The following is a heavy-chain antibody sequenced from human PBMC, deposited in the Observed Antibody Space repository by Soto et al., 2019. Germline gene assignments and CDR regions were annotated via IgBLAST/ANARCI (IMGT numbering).Heavy chain of an antibody. Sequence: FGPTLENPAETLTLTCTFSGFSLTTSGVSVGWIRQPPGKALEWLALIYWDNDIRYSPFLKSRLTIAKDTSKNQVVLTMTNMDPVDTATYYCAHAYTGSSWFQNWFDPWGQGTLVTVSS. CDR1: GFSLTTSGVS. CDR2: IYWDNDI. J-gene: IGHJ5*02. V-gene: IGHV2-5*02. D-gene: IGHD6-13*01. CDR3: AHAYTGSSWFQNWFDP.